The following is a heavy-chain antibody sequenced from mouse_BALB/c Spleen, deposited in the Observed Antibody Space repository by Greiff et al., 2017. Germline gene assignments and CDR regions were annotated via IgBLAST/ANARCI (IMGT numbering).Heavy chain of an antibody. CDR2: IWGDGST. CDR1: GFSLTGYG. J-gene: IGHJ1*01. D-gene: IGHD1-1*01. Sequence: VKLMESGPGLVAPSQSLSITCTVSGFSLTGYGVNWVRQPPGKGLEWLGMIWGDGSTDYNSALKSRLSISKDNSKSQVFLKMNSLQTDDTARYYCARDPHYYGSSYDWYFDVWGAGTTVTVSS. CDR3: ARDPHYYGSSYDWYFDV. V-gene: IGHV2-6-7*01.